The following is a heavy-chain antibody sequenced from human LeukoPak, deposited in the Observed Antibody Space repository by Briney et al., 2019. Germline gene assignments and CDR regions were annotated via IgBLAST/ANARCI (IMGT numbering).Heavy chain of an antibody. D-gene: IGHD5-18*01. CDR3: SREAMVTYYYYYMDV. V-gene: IGHV3-48*03. CDR1: GFTFSSYE. J-gene: IGHJ6*03. Sequence: PGGSLRLSCAASGFTFSSYEMSWVRQAPGKGLEWVSYISSSGSTIYYADSVKGRFTISRDNAKNSLYLQMNSLRAEDTAVYYCSREAMVTYYYYYMDVWGKGTTVTVSS. CDR2: ISSSGSTI.